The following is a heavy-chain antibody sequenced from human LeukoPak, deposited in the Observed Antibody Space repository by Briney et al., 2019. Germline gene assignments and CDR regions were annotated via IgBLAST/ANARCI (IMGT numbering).Heavy chain of an antibody. Sequence: SETLSLTCAVYGGSFSGYYWSWIRQPPGKGLEWIGEINHSGSTNYNPSLKSRVTISVDTSKNQFSLKLSSVTAADTAVYYCARRRLGYCSGGSCHPFDYWGQGTLVTVSS. CDR3: ARRRLGYCSGGSCHPFDY. J-gene: IGHJ4*02. CDR1: GGSFSGYY. CDR2: INHSGST. D-gene: IGHD2-15*01. V-gene: IGHV4-34*01.